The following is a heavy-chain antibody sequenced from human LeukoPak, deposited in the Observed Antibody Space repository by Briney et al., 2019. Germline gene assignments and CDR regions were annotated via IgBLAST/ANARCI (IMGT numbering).Heavy chain of an antibody. CDR1: GFTVSSSY. CDR2: IYSGGNT. Sequence: GGSLRLSCAASGFTVSSSYMSWVRQAPGKGLEWVSVIYSGGNTYYADSVKGRFTISRDNSKNTVYFQLDSLRAEDTAVYYCARTIPYGSGRQHPGKYYFDYWGQGTLVTVSS. CDR3: ARTIPYGSGRQHPGKYYFDY. J-gene: IGHJ4*02. D-gene: IGHD3-10*01. V-gene: IGHV3-53*01.